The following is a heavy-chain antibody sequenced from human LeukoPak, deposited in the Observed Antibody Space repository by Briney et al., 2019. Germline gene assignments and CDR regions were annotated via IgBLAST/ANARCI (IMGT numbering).Heavy chain of an antibody. V-gene: IGHV4-38-2*01. J-gene: IGHJ4*02. Sequence: SETLSLTCAVSGYSVSSGYYWGWIRQPPGKGLEWIGSIYYSGSTYYNPSLKSRVTISVDTSKNQFSLKLSSVTAADTAVYYCARVATTTNPPQRPFDYWGQGTLVTVSS. CDR1: GYSVSSGYY. CDR3: ARVATTTNPPQRPFDY. D-gene: IGHD5-12*01. CDR2: IYYSGST.